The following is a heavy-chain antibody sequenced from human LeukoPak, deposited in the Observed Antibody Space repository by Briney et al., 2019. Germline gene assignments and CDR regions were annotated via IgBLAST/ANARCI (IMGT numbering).Heavy chain of an antibody. CDR2: MSGSGHST. Sequence: GGSLRLSCAASGFTFSSFWMSWVRQAPGKGLEWVSSMSGSGHSTYYADSVKGRFTISRDNSKNTLYLQMNSPRADDTAVYYCAKGTDTLMAPDYWGQGSLVTVSS. D-gene: IGHD5-18*01. J-gene: IGHJ4*02. CDR3: AKGTDTLMAPDY. V-gene: IGHV3-23*01. CDR1: GFTFSSFW.